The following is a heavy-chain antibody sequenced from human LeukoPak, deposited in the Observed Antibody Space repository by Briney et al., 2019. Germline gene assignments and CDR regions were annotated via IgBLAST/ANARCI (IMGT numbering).Heavy chain of an antibody. J-gene: IGHJ4*02. Sequence: GGSLRLSCAASGFTFSSYGMSWVRQAPGKGLEWVSAIRGSGASTYYADSVKGRFTISRDNSKNTLYLQMNSLRAEDTAVYYCAKDLSPGGYWGQGTLVTVSS. CDR1: GFTFSSYG. V-gene: IGHV3-23*01. CDR2: IRGSGAST. CDR3: AKDLSPGGY. D-gene: IGHD3-10*01.